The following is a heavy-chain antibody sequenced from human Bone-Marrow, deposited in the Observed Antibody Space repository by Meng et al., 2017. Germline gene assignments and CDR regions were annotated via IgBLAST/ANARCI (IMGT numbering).Heavy chain of an antibody. CDR2: IKSKTDGGTT. J-gene: IGHJ4*02. CDR1: GFTFSGYE. V-gene: IGHV3-15*01. CDR3: TTGREQDYGDYVGRYYFDY. Sequence: GESLKISCAASGFTFSGYEMNWVRQAPGKGLEWVGRIKSKTDGGTTDYAAPVKGRFTISRDDSKNTLYLQMNSLKTEDTAVYYCTTGREQDYGDYVGRYYFDYWGQGTLVTVSS. D-gene: IGHD4-17*01.